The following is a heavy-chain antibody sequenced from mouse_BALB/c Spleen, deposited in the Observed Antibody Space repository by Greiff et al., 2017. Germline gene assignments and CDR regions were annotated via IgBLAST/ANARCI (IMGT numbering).Heavy chain of an antibody. Sequence: QVQLKQPGAELVRPGASVKLSCKASGYTFTSYWINWVKQRPGQGLEWIGNIYPSDSYTNYNQKFKDKATLTVDKSSSTAYMQLSSPTSEDSAVYYCTRSDVYYAWFAYWGQGTLVTVSA. J-gene: IGHJ3*01. V-gene: IGHV1-69*02. CDR3: TRSDVYYAWFAY. CDR1: GYTFTSYW. D-gene: IGHD2-3*01. CDR2: IYPSDSYT.